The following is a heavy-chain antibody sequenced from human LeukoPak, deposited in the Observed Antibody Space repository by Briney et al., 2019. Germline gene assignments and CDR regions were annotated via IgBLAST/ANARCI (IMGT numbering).Heavy chain of an antibody. J-gene: IGHJ4*02. Sequence: ASVKVSCKASGYTFTSYGISWVRQAPGQGLEWMGWISAYNGNTDYAQKLQGRVTMTTDTSTSTACMELRSLRSDDTAVYYCARAQVVRGVIMYFDYWGQGTLVTVSS. V-gene: IGHV1-18*01. CDR3: ARAQVVRGVIMYFDY. CDR1: GYTFTSYG. D-gene: IGHD3-10*01. CDR2: ISAYNGNT.